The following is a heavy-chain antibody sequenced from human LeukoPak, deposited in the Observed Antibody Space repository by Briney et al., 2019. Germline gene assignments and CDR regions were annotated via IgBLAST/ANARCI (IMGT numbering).Heavy chain of an antibody. CDR1: GGSISSGGYY. CDR3: ARYTAAGNLGYFQH. J-gene: IGHJ1*01. Sequence: PSETLSLTCTVSGGSISSGGYYWSWIRQPPGKGLEWIVHIQHSGGTYYSPSLRSRVTISVDTSKNQFSLKLSSVTAADTAVYYCARYTAAGNLGYFQHWGQGTLVTVSS. V-gene: IGHV4-61*08. CDR2: IQHSGGT. D-gene: IGHD6-13*01.